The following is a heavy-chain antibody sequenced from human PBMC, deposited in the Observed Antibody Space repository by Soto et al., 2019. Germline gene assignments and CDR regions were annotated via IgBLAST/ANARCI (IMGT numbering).Heavy chain of an antibody. CDR3: ARVKEGVGELPNFYYYYYMDV. CDR2: ISAYNGNT. J-gene: IGHJ6*03. D-gene: IGHD3-10*01. CDR1: GYTFTSYG. V-gene: IGHV1-18*01. Sequence: ASVKVSCKASGYTFTSYGIIWVRQAPGQGLEWMGWISAYNGNTNYAQKLQGRVTMTTDTSTSTAYMELRSLRSDDTAVYYCARVKEGVGELPNFYYYYYMDVWGKGTTVTVSS.